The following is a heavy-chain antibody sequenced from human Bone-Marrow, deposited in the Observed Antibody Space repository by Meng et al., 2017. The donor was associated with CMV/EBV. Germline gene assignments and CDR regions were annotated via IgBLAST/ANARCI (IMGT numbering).Heavy chain of an antibody. CDR1: GFTFSSYW. CDR3: ATYYYDSSGYYLTDKNDY. Sequence: GESLKISCAASGFTFSSYWMSWVRQAPGKGLEWVANIKQDGSEKYYVDSVKGRFTIPRDNAKNSLYLQMNSLRAEDTAVYYCATYYYDSSGYYLTDKNDYWGQGTLVTVSS. D-gene: IGHD3-22*01. CDR2: IKQDGSEK. J-gene: IGHJ4*02. V-gene: IGHV3-7*01.